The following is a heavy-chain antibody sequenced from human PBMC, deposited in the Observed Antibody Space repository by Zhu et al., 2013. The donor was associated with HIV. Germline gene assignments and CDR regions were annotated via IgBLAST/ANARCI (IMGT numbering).Heavy chain of an antibody. V-gene: IGHV1-58*01. D-gene: IGHD3-3*01. J-gene: IGHJ4*02. CDR3: AAGLGVGVADY. CDR1: GFTFTSSA. CDR2: IVVGSGNT. Sequence: QMQLVQSGPEVKKPGTSVKVSCKASGFTFTSSAVQWVRQARGQRLEWIGWIVVGSGNTNYAQKFQERVTITRDMSTSTAYMELSSLRSEDTAVYYCAAGLGVGVADYWGQGTLVTVSS.